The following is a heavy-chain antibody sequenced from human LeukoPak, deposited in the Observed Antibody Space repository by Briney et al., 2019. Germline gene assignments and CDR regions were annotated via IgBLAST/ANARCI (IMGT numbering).Heavy chain of an antibody. Sequence: GGSLRLSCAASAFTFGSFGMSWVRQAPGKGLEWASAISDTGGSTFYADSVKGRFTNSRDNSKNTLYLQMNSLRAEDTAIYYCAKGRIQSYMAPEYWGQGTLVTVSS. CDR2: ISDTGGST. CDR1: AFTFGSFG. V-gene: IGHV3-23*01. D-gene: IGHD4-11*01. CDR3: AKGRIQSYMAPEY. J-gene: IGHJ4*02.